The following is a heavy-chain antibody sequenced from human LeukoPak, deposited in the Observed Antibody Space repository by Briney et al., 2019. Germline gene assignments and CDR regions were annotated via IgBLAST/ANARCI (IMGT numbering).Heavy chain of an antibody. CDR3: ARGSRTGWYYFDY. V-gene: IGHV1-69*06. CDR2: IIPIFGTA. J-gene: IGHJ4*02. D-gene: IGHD6-19*01. CDR1: GGTFSSYA. Sequence: ASVKVSCKASGGTFSSYAFSWVRQAPGQGLEWMGGIIPIFGTANYAQKFQVRVTITADTSTSTAYMELSSLRSDDTAVYYCARGSRTGWYYFDYWGQGTLVTVSS.